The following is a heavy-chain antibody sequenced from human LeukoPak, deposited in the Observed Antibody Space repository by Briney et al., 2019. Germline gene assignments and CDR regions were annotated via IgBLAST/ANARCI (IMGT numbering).Heavy chain of an antibody. J-gene: IGHJ5*02. CDR2: ISSSSSYI. D-gene: IGHD2-2*01. V-gene: IGHV3-21*01. CDR1: GFTFSSYS. CDR3: ARAVGDCSSTSCYGNWFDP. Sequence: GGSLRLSCAASGFTFSSYSMKWVRQAPGKGLEWGSSISSSSSYIYYADSVKGRFTISRDNAKNSLYLQMNSLRAEDTAVYYCARAVGDCSSTSCYGNWFDPWGQGTLVTVSS.